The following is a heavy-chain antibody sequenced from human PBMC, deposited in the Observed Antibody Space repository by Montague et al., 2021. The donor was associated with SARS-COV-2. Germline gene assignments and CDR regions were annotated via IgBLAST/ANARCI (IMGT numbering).Heavy chain of an antibody. CDR1: GVSISSSSYY. Sequence: SETLSLTCTVSGVSISSSSYYWGWIRQPPGKGLEWIGSIYYSGSTYYNPSLKSRVTISVDTSKNQFSLKLSSVTAADTAVYYCARQEPIVVVVAAARGWFDPWGQGTLVTVSS. J-gene: IGHJ5*02. CDR3: ARQEPIVVVVAAARGWFDP. D-gene: IGHD2-15*01. CDR2: IYYSGST. V-gene: IGHV4-39*01.